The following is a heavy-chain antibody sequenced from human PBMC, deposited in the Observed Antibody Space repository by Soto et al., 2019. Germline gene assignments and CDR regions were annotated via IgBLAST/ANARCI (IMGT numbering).Heavy chain of an antibody. Sequence: PSETLSLTCTVSGGSISRYYWSWIRQPPGKGLEWIGYIYYSGSTNYNPSLKSRVTISVDTSKNQFSLKLSSVTAADTAVYYCARGYSSSWYWFDPGGQGTLVTVSS. J-gene: IGHJ5*02. CDR2: IYYSGST. CDR3: ARGYSSSWYWFDP. D-gene: IGHD6-13*01. V-gene: IGHV4-59*01. CDR1: GGSISRYY.